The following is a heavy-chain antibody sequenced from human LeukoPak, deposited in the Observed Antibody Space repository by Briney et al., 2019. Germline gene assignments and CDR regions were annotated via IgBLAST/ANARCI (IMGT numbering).Heavy chain of an antibody. D-gene: IGHD6-19*01. Sequence: PGGSLRLSCGASGFTFSSYWMSWVRQTPEKGLEWVANIKQDGSEKYYVDSVKGRFTISRDNTKNSLYLQMNSLSAEDTAVYYCAKDGMQWLVPTAGYFDYWGQGTLVTVSS. J-gene: IGHJ4*02. CDR2: IKQDGSEK. CDR1: GFTFSSYW. CDR3: AKDGMQWLVPTAGYFDY. V-gene: IGHV3-7*01.